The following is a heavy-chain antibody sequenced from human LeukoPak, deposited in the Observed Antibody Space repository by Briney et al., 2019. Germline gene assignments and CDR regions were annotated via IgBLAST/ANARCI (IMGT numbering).Heavy chain of an antibody. V-gene: IGHV4-39*01. CDR2: IYYDGST. Sequence: PSETLSLTCTVSGGSISSDSDYWGWIRQPPGKGLEWIGNIYYDGSTWYNPSLKSRVTISIDMSKNQVSLKLTSVSDADTAMYYCARRRKIVVTGATPDDAFDTWGQGTIVTVSS. CDR1: GGSISSDSDY. D-gene: IGHD2-15*01. CDR3: ARRRKIVVTGATPDDAFDT. J-gene: IGHJ3*02.